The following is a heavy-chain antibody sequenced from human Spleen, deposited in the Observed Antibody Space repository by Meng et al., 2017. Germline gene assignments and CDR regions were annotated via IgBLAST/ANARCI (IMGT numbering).Heavy chain of an antibody. CDR1: GYPFTAYY. V-gene: IGHV1-2*06. Sequence: SVTVSCKPSGYPFTAYYIHWVRQAPGQGLEWMGHIYPNSGDTLYAPKFQGRVSMTPDTYIGTAYVELSGLRSDDTAIYSCVRDENISLGKLFGDYWGQGTLVTVSS. J-gene: IGHJ4*02. CDR2: IYPNSGDT. CDR3: VRDENISLGKLFGDY. D-gene: IGHD2-21*01.